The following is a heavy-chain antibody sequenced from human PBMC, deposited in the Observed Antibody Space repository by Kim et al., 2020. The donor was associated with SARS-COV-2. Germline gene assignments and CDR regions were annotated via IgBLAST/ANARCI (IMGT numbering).Heavy chain of an antibody. CDR3: TRDSEYEGGYLDY. V-gene: IGHV1-18*01. J-gene: IGHJ4*02. Sequence: NFAPKFRDRVTMTTDTSTSTAHMDLRSLRSDDTAVYYCTRDSEYEGGYLDYWGQGTLVTVSS. D-gene: IGHD3-16*02.